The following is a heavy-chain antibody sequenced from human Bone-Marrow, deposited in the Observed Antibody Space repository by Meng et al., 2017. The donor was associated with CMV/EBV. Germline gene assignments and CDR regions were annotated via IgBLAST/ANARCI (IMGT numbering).Heavy chain of an antibody. J-gene: IGHJ4*02. CDR2: ITCHSDSI. Sequence: SLKISCAASGFTFDDYAMHWVRQAPGKGLEWVSHITCHSDSIVYADSVKGRFTFSRDNAKNSLSLQMNSLRAEDMAVYYCARGGYYYGSGSYHSLFDYWGQGTLVTVSS. CDR1: GFTFDDYA. CDR3: ARGGYYYGSGSYHSLFDY. V-gene: IGHV3-9*03. D-gene: IGHD3-10*01.